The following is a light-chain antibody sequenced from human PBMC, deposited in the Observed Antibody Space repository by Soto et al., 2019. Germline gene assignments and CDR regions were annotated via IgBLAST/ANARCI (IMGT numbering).Light chain of an antibody. CDR2: SDD. J-gene: IGLJ3*02. CDR3: ATWDDGLFGPV. CDR1: SSNIGSNT. Sequence: QSVLTQPPSASGTPGQRVTISCSGSSSNIGSNTVTWYHQLPGTAPKLLIYSDDHRPSGVPGRFSGSKSGTSASLAISGLQSEDEGDYFCATWDDGLFGPVFGGGTNLTVL. V-gene: IGLV1-44*01.